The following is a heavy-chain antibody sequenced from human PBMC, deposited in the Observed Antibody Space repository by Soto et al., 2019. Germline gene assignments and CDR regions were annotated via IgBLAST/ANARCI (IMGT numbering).Heavy chain of an antibody. V-gene: IGHV5-10-1*01. D-gene: IGHD2-15*01. CDR3: ARLGYCSGGSCRYYYYYGLEG. CDR1: GYSFTNFW. CDR2: IDPSDSYT. Sequence: GASLKISCETSGYSFTNFWISWVRQMPGKGLEWMGRIDPSDSYTNYSPSFQGHVTISADESISTAYLQWSSLKASDTAMYYCARLGYCSGGSCRYYYYYGLEGWGQGTTVTV. J-gene: IGHJ6*01.